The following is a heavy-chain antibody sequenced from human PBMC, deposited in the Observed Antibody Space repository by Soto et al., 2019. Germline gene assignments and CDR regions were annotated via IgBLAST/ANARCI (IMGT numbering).Heavy chain of an antibody. Sequence: EVQLVESGGGLVKPGGSLRLSCAASGVTFSRYNLNWVRQAPGKGLEWVSSITSNSNYIYYADSLKGRFTISRDNAKNSLYLQIHSLRAEDTAVYYCARDPTIFGVVTPYYFDYWGQGTLVTVSS. CDR3: ARDPTIFGVVTPYYFDY. D-gene: IGHD3-3*01. CDR1: GVTFSRYN. CDR2: ITSNSNYI. V-gene: IGHV3-21*01. J-gene: IGHJ4*02.